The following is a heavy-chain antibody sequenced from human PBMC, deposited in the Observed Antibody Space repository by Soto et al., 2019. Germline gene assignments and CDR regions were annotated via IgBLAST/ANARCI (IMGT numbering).Heavy chain of an antibody. CDR1: GDSVSSNSAA. CDR3: ARVDLYCSSTSCYDNWFDP. CDR2: TYYRSKWYN. V-gene: IGHV6-1*01. J-gene: IGHJ5*02. Sequence: QTLSLTCAISGDSVSSNSAAWNWIRQSPSRGLEWLGRTYYRSKWYNDYAVSVKSRITINPDTSKNQFSLQLNSVTPEDTAVYYCARVDLYCSSTSCYDNWFDPWGQGTLVTVSS. D-gene: IGHD2-2*01.